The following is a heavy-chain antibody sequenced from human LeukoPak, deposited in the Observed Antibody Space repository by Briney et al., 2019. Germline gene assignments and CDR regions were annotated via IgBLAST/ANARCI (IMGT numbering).Heavy chain of an antibody. CDR3: ARVDIVVVVAATRGWFDP. J-gene: IGHJ5*02. V-gene: IGHV1-18*01. Sequence: VKVSCKASGYTFTSYGISWVRQAPGRGLEWMAWISAHNGNTNYAQNLRDRVTLTTDTSTSTVYMELRSLRSDDTAVYYCARVDIVVVVAATRGWFDPWGQGTLVTVSS. CDR2: ISAHNGNT. D-gene: IGHD2-15*01. CDR1: GYTFTSYG.